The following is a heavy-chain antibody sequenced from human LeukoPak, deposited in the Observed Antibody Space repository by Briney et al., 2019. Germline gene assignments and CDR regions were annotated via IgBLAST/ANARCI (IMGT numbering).Heavy chain of an antibody. V-gene: IGHV1-2*04. CDR3: GRSAVAGTLFDP. J-gene: IGHJ5*02. CDR2: INPNSGGT. Sequence: ASVKVSCKASGYTFTGYYMHWVRQAPGQGLEWMGWINPNSGGTNYAQKFQGWVTMTRDTSINTVYMELSRLRSDDTAVYYCGRSAVAGTLFDPWGQGTLVTVTS. CDR1: GYTFTGYY. D-gene: IGHD6-19*01.